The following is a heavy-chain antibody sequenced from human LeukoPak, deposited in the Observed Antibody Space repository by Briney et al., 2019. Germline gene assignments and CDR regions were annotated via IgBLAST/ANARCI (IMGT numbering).Heavy chain of an antibody. CDR1: GFTFSNYG. D-gene: IGHD3-10*01. V-gene: IGHV3-33*01. Sequence: GGSLRLSCAASGFTFSNYGMHWVRQAPGKGLEWVAVIWYDGSNKYYADSVKGRFTISRDNSKNTLYLQMDSLRAEDTAVYYCARDGPVFDYMDVWGKGTTVTVSS. CDR3: ARDGPVFDYMDV. CDR2: IWYDGSNK. J-gene: IGHJ6*03.